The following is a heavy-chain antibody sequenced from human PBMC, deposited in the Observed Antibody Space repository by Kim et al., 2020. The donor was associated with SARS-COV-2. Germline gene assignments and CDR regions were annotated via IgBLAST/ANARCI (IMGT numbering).Heavy chain of an antibody. V-gene: IGHV1-2*04. J-gene: IGHJ4*02. D-gene: IGHD4-17*01. CDR3: ARGYGDYAYYFDY. Sequence: YARKFQGWVTMTRDTSISTAYRELSRLRSDDTAVYYCARGYGDYAYYFDYWGQGTLVTVSS.